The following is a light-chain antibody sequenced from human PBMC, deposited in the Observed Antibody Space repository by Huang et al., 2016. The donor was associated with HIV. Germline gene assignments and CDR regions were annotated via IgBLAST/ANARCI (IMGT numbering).Light chain of an antibody. CDR3: QQYHNFPLT. Sequence: DIQMTQSPSSLSASVGDRVTITCQASPGISTYLNWYQQQPGKAPKLLIYDASNLETGVPSRFTGSGSGTDFNFTISSLQPEDIATYYCQQYHNFPLTFGPGTKVDTK. V-gene: IGKV1-33*01. CDR1: PGISTY. CDR2: DAS. J-gene: IGKJ3*01.